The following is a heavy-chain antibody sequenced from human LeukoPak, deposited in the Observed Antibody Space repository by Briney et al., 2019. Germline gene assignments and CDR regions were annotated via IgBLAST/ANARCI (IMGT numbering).Heavy chain of an antibody. CDR2: INHSGST. CDR1: GGSFSGYY. CDR3: ASTSGYDRRYYYSYGMDV. V-gene: IGHV4-34*01. D-gene: IGHD5-12*01. Sequence: SETLSLTCAVYGGSFSGYYWSWIRQPPGKGLEWIGEINHSGSTNYNPSLKSRVTISVDTSKNQFSLKLSSVTAADTAVYYCASTSGYDRRYYYSYGMDVWGQGTTVTVSS. J-gene: IGHJ6*02.